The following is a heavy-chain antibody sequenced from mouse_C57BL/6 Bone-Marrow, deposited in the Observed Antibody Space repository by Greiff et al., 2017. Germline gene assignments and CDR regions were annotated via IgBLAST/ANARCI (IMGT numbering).Heavy chain of an antibody. CDR3: ESPGGTYDYAY. V-gene: IGHV1-61*01. Sequence: QVQLQQPGAELVRPGSSVKLSCKASGYTFTSYWMDWVKQRPGQGLEWIGNIYPSDSETHYNQKFKDKATLTVDKSSSTAYMQLSSLTSEDSAVYYCESPGGTYDYAYWGQGTMVTVSA. CDR1: GYTFTSYW. CDR2: IYPSDSET. D-gene: IGHD2-4*01. J-gene: IGHJ3*01.